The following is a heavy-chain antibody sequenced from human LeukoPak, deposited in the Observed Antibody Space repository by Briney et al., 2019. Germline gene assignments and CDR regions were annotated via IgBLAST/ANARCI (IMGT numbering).Heavy chain of an antibody. CDR3: ARWGYNALDY. V-gene: IGHV3-48*01. Sequence: GGSLRLSCAASGFTFRTHSMNWVRQAPGEGLEWVSYISSSSSTMYFADSVKGRVTTSRDNAKNSLYLQMNSLGPEDTAVYYCARWGYNALDYWGQGTLVTVSS. J-gene: IGHJ4*02. D-gene: IGHD1-14*01. CDR1: GFTFRTHS. CDR2: ISSSSSTM.